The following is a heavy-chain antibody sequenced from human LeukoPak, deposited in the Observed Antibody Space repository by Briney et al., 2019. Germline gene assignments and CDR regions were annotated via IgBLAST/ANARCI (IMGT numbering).Heavy chain of an antibody. V-gene: IGHV3-23*01. CDR2: ISGSGGST. CDR1: GFTFSSYG. Sequence: PGGSLRLSCAASGFTFSSYGMSWVRQAPGKGLEWVSAISGSGGSTYYADSVKGRFTISRDNSKNTLYLQMNSLRAEDTAVYYCEGWLQSTYNFDYWGQGTLVTVSS. CDR3: EGWLQSTYNFDY. D-gene: IGHD5-24*01. J-gene: IGHJ4*02.